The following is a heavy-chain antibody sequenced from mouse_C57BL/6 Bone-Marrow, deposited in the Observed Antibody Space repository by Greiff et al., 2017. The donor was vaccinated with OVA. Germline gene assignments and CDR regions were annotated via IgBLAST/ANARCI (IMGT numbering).Heavy chain of an antibody. J-gene: IGHJ2*01. Sequence: DVKLQESGPGLVKPSQSLSLTCSVTGYPITSGYYWNWIRQFPGNKLEWMGYISYDGSNNYNPSLKNRISITRDTSKNQFFLKLNSVTTEDTATYYCARALLTGTGDYWGQGTTLTVSS. CDR2: ISYDGSN. V-gene: IGHV3-6*01. CDR3: ARALLTGTGDY. D-gene: IGHD4-1*01. CDR1: GYPITSGYY.